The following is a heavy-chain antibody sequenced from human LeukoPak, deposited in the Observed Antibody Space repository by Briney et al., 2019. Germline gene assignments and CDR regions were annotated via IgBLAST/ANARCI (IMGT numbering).Heavy chain of an antibody. CDR1: GYSMRSGYY. D-gene: IGHD2-2*01. CDR3: ARSHIVVVPAGRGSRYFYMDV. J-gene: IGHJ6*03. V-gene: IGHV4-38-2*02. CDR2: IYHSGST. Sequence: PSETLSLTCTVSGYSMRSGYYWGWIRLAPGKGLGWIGSIYHSGSTYYNLSLRRRVIMSVDTSKNQFSLKVNSVTAADTAIYYCARSHIVVVPAGRGSRYFYMDVWGRGTTVAVSS.